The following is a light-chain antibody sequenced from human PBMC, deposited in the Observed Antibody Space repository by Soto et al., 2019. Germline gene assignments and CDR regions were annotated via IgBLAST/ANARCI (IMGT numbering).Light chain of an antibody. CDR3: CSYAGSRIFEV. V-gene: IGLV2-23*03. CDR2: EGS. CDR1: SSDGGTYNL. Sequence: QSALTQPASVSGSPGQSITISCTGSSSDGGTYNLVSWYQQRPGKAPKLMIYEGSKRPSGVSNRFSGSKSGNTASLTISGLQAEDEADYYCCSYAGSRIFEVFGGGTQVTVL. J-gene: IGLJ2*01.